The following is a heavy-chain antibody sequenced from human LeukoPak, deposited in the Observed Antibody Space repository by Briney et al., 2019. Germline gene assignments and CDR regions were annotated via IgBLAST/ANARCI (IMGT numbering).Heavy chain of an antibody. V-gene: IGHV1-8*01. J-gene: IGHJ4*02. CDR2: MNPNSGNT. Sequence: GASVKVSCKASGYTFTSYDINWLRKATGQGLEWLGWMNPNSGNTGYAQKFQGRDTMTRNTSISTAYMGLSSLRSEDTAVYYCARGIGSTAVTTLEYYFDYWGQGTLVTVSS. CDR1: GYTFTSYD. D-gene: IGHD4-17*01. CDR3: ARGIGSTAVTTLEYYFDY.